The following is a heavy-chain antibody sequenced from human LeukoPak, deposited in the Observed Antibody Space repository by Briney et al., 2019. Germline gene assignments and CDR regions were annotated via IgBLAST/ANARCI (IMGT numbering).Heavy chain of an antibody. V-gene: IGHV1-2*02. CDR3: ARPTGGYYYYYGMDV. CDR2: INPNSGGT. CDR1: GNTFTGYY. Sequence: ASVKVSCKASGNTFTGYYMHWVRRAPGQGLEWMGWINPNSGGTNYAQKFQGRVTMTRDTSISTAYMELSRLRSDDTAVHYCARPTGGYYYYYGMDVWGQGTTVTVSS. J-gene: IGHJ6*02.